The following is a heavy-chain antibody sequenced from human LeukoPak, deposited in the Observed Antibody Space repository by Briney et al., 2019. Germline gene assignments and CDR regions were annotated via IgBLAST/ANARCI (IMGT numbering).Heavy chain of an antibody. CDR2: IYYSGNT. J-gene: IGHJ3*02. Sequence: PETLSLTCTVSGGSISNYFWSWIRQAPGKGLEYIGFIYYSGNTNYNPSFKSRVTISVDTSKKQFSLKLSSVTAADTAVYYCARDLAYRSSLRGTFDIWGQGTKVTVSS. CDR1: GGSISNYF. D-gene: IGHD6-19*01. CDR3: ARDLAYRSSLRGTFDI. V-gene: IGHV4-59*01.